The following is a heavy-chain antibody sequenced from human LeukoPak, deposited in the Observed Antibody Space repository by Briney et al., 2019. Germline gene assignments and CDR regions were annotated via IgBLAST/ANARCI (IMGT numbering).Heavy chain of an antibody. D-gene: IGHD2-2*01. V-gene: IGHV3-30*03. J-gene: IGHJ6*03. CDR3: ARGGKWCRSTTCYIPYYYYYMDV. CDR1: GFTFSSYG. Sequence: PGGSLRLSCAASGFTFSSYGMHWVRQAPGKGLEWVAVISYDGSNKYYADSVKGRFTISRDNSKNAFYLQMSSLRADDTAVYYCARGGKWCRSTTCYIPYYYYYMDVWGEGTTVTVSS. CDR2: ISYDGSNK.